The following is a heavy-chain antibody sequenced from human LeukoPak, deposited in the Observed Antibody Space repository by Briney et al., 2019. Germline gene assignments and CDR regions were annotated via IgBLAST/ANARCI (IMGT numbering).Heavy chain of an antibody. CDR1: GCTFSSYA. Sequence: SVKVSCKASGCTFSSYAIRWVRQAPGQGLEWMGGIIPIFGTANYVQKFQGRVTITADKSTNTADMELSSLRSEDTAVYYCAREVVTVPATTAAFDYWGQGTLVTVSS. D-gene: IGHD2-2*01. CDR3: AREVVTVPATTAAFDY. V-gene: IGHV1-69*06. CDR2: IIPIFGTA. J-gene: IGHJ4*02.